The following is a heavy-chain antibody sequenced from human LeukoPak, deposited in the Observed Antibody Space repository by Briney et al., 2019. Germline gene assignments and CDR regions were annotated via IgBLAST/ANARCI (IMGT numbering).Heavy chain of an antibody. D-gene: IGHD3-9*01. CDR3: ARSLRPRYFDTTGGPYGMDV. CDR1: GYTFTGYY. J-gene: IGHJ6*02. CDR2: INPNSGGT. Sequence: ASVKVSCKASGYTFTGYYMHWVRQAPGQGLEWMGWINPNSGGTNYAQKLQGRVTMTRDTSISTAYMELSRLRSDDTAVYYCARSLRPRYFDTTGGPYGMDVWGQGTTVTVSS. V-gene: IGHV1-2*02.